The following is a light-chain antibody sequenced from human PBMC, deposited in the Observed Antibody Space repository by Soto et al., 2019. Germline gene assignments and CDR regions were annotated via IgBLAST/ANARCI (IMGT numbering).Light chain of an antibody. CDR3: QSYDSSLSHVV. J-gene: IGLJ2*01. CDR2: GNT. V-gene: IGLV1-40*03. Sequence: QAVVTQPPSVSGAPGQRVTISCTGSSSNIGAPYDVHWYQQLPGTAPKLLIYGNTNRPSGVPDRFSGSKSGASVSLAITGLQVEDEADYYCQSYDSSLSHVVFGGGTKLTVL. CDR1: SSNIGAPYD.